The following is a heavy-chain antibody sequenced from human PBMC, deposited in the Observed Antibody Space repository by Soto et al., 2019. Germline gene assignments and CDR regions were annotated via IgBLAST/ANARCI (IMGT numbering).Heavy chain of an antibody. Sequence: GGSLRLSCAASGFTFSSYGMHWVRQAPGKGLEWVAVISYDGSNKYYADSVKGRFTISRDNSKNTLYLQMNSLRAEETAVYYCAREYCSSTSCYNEEAFDIWGQGTMVTVSS. CDR3: AREYCSSTSCYNEEAFDI. J-gene: IGHJ3*02. V-gene: IGHV3-30*03. CDR2: ISYDGSNK. D-gene: IGHD2-2*02. CDR1: GFTFSSYG.